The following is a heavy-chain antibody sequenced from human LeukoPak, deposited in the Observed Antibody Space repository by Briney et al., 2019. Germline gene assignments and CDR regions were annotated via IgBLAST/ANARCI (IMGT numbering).Heavy chain of an antibody. D-gene: IGHD6-19*01. CDR2: IYPGDSDT. Sequence: GESLKISCEGAGYSFTSYWIAWVRQMPGKGLEWMGIIYPGDSDTRYSPSFQGQVTISADKSISTAYLQWSSLKASDTAMYYCATPGYSSGPSSWGQGTMVTVSS. CDR3: ATPGYSSGPSS. CDR1: GYSFTSYW. V-gene: IGHV5-51*01. J-gene: IGHJ3*01.